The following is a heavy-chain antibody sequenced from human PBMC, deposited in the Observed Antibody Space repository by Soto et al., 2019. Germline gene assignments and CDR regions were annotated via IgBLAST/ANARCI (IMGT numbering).Heavy chain of an antibody. V-gene: IGHV3-21*01. J-gene: IGHJ4*02. CDR1: GFTFSSYS. Sequence: EVQLVESGGGLVKPGGSLRLSCAASGFTFSSYSMNWVRQAPGKGLEWVSSISASRTYIYYADSVRGRCTISRDNAENSRYLQMNSLVAEDTAVYYCVREISNDDPGFDYWGKGTLVTVSS. CDR3: VREISNDDPGFDY. D-gene: IGHD1-1*01. CDR2: ISASRTYI.